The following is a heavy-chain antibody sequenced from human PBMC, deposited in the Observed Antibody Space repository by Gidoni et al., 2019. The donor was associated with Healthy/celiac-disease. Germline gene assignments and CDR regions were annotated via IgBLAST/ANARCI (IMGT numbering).Heavy chain of an antibody. J-gene: IGHJ4*02. Sequence: EVQLVESGGGLVKPGGSLRLSCAASGFPFSSYSMNWVRQAPGKGLEWVSSISSSSSYIYYADSVKGRFTISRDNAKNSLYLQMNSLRAEDTAVYYCARDLPDDYSSSSLFDYWGQGTLVTVSS. CDR2: ISSSSSYI. D-gene: IGHD6-6*01. V-gene: IGHV3-21*01. CDR1: GFPFSSYS. CDR3: ARDLPDDYSSSSLFDY.